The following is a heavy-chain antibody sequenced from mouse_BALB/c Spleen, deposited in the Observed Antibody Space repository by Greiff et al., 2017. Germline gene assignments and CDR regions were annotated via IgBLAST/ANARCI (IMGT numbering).Heavy chain of an antibody. CDR2: ISSGGSYT. CDR1: GFTFSSYA. CDR3: ARSTMITTGAMDY. D-gene: IGHD2-4*01. Sequence: DVKLVESGGGLVKPGGSLKLSCAASGFTFSSYAMSWVRQSPEKRLEWVAEISSGGSYTYYPDTVTGRFTISRDNAKNTLYLEMSSLRSEDTAMYYCARSTMITTGAMDYWGQGTSVTVSS. V-gene: IGHV5-9-4*01. J-gene: IGHJ4*01.